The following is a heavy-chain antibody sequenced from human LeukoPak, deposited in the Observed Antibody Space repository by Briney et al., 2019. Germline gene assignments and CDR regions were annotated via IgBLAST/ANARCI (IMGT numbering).Heavy chain of an antibody. Sequence: PGGSLRLSCAASGFTFSSYWMSWVRQAPGKGLEWVANIKQDGSEKYYVDSVKGRFTISRDNAKNSLYLQMNSLRAEDTAVYYCARDPQWGLERPTYYYGMDVWGQGTTVTVYS. CDR3: ARDPQWGLERPTYYYGMDV. J-gene: IGHJ6*02. CDR1: GFTFSSYW. CDR2: IKQDGSEK. V-gene: IGHV3-7*01. D-gene: IGHD1-1*01.